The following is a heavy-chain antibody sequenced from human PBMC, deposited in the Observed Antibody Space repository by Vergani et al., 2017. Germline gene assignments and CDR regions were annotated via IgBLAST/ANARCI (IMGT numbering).Heavy chain of an antibody. CDR3: ARGCGSTSCYKRGEDWFDP. Sequence: QVQLVQSGAEVKKPGASVKVSCQASGYTFTSYYIHWVRQAPGQGLDWMGVINPSGGSTNYAQNFQGRVTMTRDTSTSTVFMELSSRRSEDTAVYYCARGCGSTSCYKRGEDWFDPWGQGTLVTVSS. CDR2: INPSGGST. D-gene: IGHD2-2*02. J-gene: IGHJ5*02. CDR1: GYTFTSYY. V-gene: IGHV1-46*01.